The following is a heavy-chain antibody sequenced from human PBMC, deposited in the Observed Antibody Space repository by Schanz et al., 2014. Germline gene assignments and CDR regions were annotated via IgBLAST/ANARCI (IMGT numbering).Heavy chain of an antibody. D-gene: IGHD6-13*01. CDR1: GFTFSNYW. CDR2: MNESHSTI. Sequence: EVQLVESGGGLVQPGGSLRLSCAASGFTFSNYWMHWVRQAPGKGLVWVSAMNESHSTIYYADSVKGRFTISSDNSKSTLYLQMSSLRAEDTAVYYCAKSQGSSFDSWGQGTLVTVSS. V-gene: IGHV3-23*04. CDR3: AKSQGSSFDS. J-gene: IGHJ4*02.